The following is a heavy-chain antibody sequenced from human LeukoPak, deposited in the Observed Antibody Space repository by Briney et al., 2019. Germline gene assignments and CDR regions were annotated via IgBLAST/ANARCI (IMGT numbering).Heavy chain of an antibody. CDR2: IYYSGNT. CDR3: ARWAVAAVN. V-gene: IGHV4-59*01. J-gene: IGHJ4*02. CDR1: GGSISSDY. Sequence: PSETLSLTCTVSGGSISSDYWSWIRQPPGKGLEWIGYIYYSGNTSYNPSPKSRVTISVDTSKNQFSLKLRSVTAADTAVYYCARWAVAAVNWGQGTLVTVSS. D-gene: IGHD2-15*01.